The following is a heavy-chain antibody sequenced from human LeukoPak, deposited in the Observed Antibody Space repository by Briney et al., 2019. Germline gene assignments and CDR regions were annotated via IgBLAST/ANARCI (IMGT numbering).Heavy chain of an antibody. CDR2: ISAYNGNT. Sequence: ASVKVSCKASGYTFTSYGISWVRQAPGQGLEWMGWISAYNGNTNYAQNLQARVTMTTDTSTSTAYMELRSLRSDDTAVYYCAREAGSIAAAGGWFDPWGQGTLVTVSS. CDR3: AREAGSIAAAGGWFDP. CDR1: GYTFTSYG. V-gene: IGHV1-18*01. D-gene: IGHD6-13*01. J-gene: IGHJ5*02.